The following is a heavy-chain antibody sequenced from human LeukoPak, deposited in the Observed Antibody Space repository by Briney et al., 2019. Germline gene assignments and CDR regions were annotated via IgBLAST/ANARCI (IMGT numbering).Heavy chain of an antibody. D-gene: IGHD1-14*01. CDR3: AHPWDILNQGGYYFDY. V-gene: IGHV2-70*11. Sequence: SGPTLVNPTQTLTLTCTFSGFALSTSGMCVSWIRQPPGKALEWLARIDWDDDKYYSTSLKTRLTISKDTSKNQVVLTMTNMEPVDTATYYCAHPWDILNQGGYYFDYWGQGTLVTVSS. J-gene: IGHJ4*02. CDR1: GFALSTSGMC. CDR2: IDWDDDK.